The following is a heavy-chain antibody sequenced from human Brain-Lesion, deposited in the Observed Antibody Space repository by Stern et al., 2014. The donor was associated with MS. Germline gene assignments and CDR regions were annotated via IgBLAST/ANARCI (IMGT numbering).Heavy chain of an antibody. J-gene: IGHJ6*02. CDR3: ARDHFTTSLDV. CDR2: IYYSGTT. V-gene: IGHV4-31*03. CDR1: GGSISSDNYY. Sequence: QVQLGQSGPGLVKPSQTLSLTCTVSGGSISSDNYYWTWIGPHPGQGLEWIGHIYYSGTTYYNPSLKSRVSITVDTSKNLFSLRLSSVTAADTAVYYCARDHFTTSLDVWGHGTTVTVSS. D-gene: IGHD2-2*01.